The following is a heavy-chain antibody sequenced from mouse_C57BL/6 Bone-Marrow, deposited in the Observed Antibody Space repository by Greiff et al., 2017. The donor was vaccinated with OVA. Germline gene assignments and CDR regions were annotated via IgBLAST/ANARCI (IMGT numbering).Heavy chain of an antibody. D-gene: IGHD1-1*01. CDR3: ARDIPFYYGSSYAMDY. CDR1: GFTFSCYA. Sequence: EVKLMESGGGLVKPGGSLKLSCAASGFTFSCYAMSWVRQTPEKRLEWVATISDGGSYTYYPDNVKGRFTISRDNAKNNLYLQMSHLKSEDTAMYYCARDIPFYYGSSYAMDYWGQGTSVTVSS. J-gene: IGHJ4*01. V-gene: IGHV5-4*01. CDR2: ISDGGSYT.